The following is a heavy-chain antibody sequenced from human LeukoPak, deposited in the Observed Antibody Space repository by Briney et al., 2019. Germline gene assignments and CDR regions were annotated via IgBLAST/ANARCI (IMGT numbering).Heavy chain of an antibody. J-gene: IGHJ4*02. CDR3: ARDGPYGSGRYYFDY. CDR2: IIPIFGTA. CDR1: GGTFSSYA. V-gene: IGHV1-69*13. Sequence: GASVKVSCKASGGTFSSYAISWVRQAPGQGLEWMGGIIPIFGTANYAQKFQGRVTITADESTSTAYMELSSLRSEDTAVYYCARDGPYGSGRYYFDYWGQGTLVTVSS. D-gene: IGHD3-10*01.